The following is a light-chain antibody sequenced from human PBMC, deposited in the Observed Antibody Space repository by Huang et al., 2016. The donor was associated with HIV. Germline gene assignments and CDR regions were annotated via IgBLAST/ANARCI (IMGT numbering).Light chain of an antibody. Sequence: DIVMTQTPLSLSLTPGQPASSSCKSSQSLLHSDGKTYLYWFLQKPGQAPQLLIYEVSSLFSGVPDRFSGSGSGTDFTLKISRVEAEDVGIYYCMQGINLPLTFGGGTKVEIK. V-gene: IGKV2-29*02. CDR3: MQGINLPLT. CDR1: QSLLHSDGKTY. J-gene: IGKJ4*01. CDR2: EVS.